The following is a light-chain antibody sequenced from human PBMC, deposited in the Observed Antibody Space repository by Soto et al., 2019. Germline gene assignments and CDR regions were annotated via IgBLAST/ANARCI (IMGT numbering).Light chain of an antibody. CDR2: ASS. CDR3: QQRRVWPLT. V-gene: IGKV3-11*01. CDR1: QSVNNY. Sequence: EYVLTQSPAILSLSPGERATLSCRASQSVNNYLAWYQQRPGQAPRLLIYASSNRATGIPARFSASGSGTDFTLTISSLEPEDFAVYYCQQRRVWPLTFGGGTKVEIK. J-gene: IGKJ4*01.